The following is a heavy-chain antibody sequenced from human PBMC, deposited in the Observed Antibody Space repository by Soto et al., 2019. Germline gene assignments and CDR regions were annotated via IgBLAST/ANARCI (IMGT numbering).Heavy chain of an antibody. CDR3: ARANGYSSSWYDPHYYGMDV. J-gene: IGHJ6*02. V-gene: IGHV3-11*01. D-gene: IGHD6-13*01. CDR1: GFTLSDYY. CDR2: ISSSGSTI. Sequence: GGSLRLSCAASGFTLSDYYMSWIRQAPGKGLEWVSYISSSGSTIYYADSVKGRFTISRDNAKNSLYLQMNSLRAEDTAVYYCARANGYSSSWYDPHYYGMDVWGQGTTVTVSS.